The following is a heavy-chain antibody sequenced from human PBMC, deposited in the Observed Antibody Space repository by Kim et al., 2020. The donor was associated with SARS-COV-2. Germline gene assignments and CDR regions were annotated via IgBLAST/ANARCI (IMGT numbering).Heavy chain of an antibody. D-gene: IGHD2-8*01. CDR2: IKPDGTQK. V-gene: IGHV3-7*01. CDR1: GFAFTRDW. CDR3: GRHNGDYNYAIDV. Sequence: GGSLRLSCAASGFAFTRDWMTWVRQAPGKGLEWVANIKPDGTQKYYVDSVKGRFIISRDNAKNSLYVQMNSLRAEDTALYYCGRHNGDYNYAIDVWGQGTTVTVSS. J-gene: IGHJ6*02.